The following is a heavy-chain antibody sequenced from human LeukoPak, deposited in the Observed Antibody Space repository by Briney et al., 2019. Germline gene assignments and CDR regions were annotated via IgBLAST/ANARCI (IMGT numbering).Heavy chain of an antibody. D-gene: IGHD2-15*01. Sequence: SETLSLTCTVFGGSISSSSYYWGWIRQPPGKGLAWIGSIFYSGSTHYNPSLKSRVTIPVDTSKNQFSLKLSSVTAADTAVYYCARLYCSGGSCYSGTGCFDYWGQGTLVTVSS. V-gene: IGHV4-39*01. CDR1: GGSISSSSYY. CDR3: ARLYCSGGSCYSGTGCFDY. CDR2: IFYSGST. J-gene: IGHJ4*02.